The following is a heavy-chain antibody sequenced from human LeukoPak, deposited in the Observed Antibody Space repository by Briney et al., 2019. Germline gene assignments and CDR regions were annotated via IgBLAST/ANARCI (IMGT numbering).Heavy chain of an antibody. V-gene: IGHV4-59*08. CDR3: ARMGGYSGYATH. D-gene: IGHD5-12*01. J-gene: IGHJ4*02. Sequence: SETLSLTCTVSGGSISSYYWSWIRQPPGKGLEWIGYILYSGTTNSNPSLKSRVIISVDTSKNQISLKLSSVTAADTAVYYCARMGGYSGYATHWGQGTLVTVSS. CDR2: ILYSGTT. CDR1: GGSISSYY.